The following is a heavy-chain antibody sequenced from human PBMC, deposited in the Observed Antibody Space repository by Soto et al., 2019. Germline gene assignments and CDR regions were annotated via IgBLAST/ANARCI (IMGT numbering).Heavy chain of an antibody. CDR2: IYYSGST. J-gene: IGHJ5*02. Sequence: SETLSLTCTVSGGSISSGGYYWSWIRQHPGKGLEWIGYIYYSGSTYYNPSLKSRVTISVDTSKNQFSLKLSSVTAADTAVYYCARDSATANWFDPWGQGTLVTVS. CDR1: GGSISSGGYY. CDR3: ARDSATANWFDP. V-gene: IGHV4-31*03. D-gene: IGHD1-26*01.